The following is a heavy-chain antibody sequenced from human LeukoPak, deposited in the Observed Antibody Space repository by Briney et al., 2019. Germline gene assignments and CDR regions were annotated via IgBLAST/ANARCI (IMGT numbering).Heavy chain of an antibody. Sequence: GASVKVSCKASGYTFTSYYMHWVRQAPEQGLEWVGIINPSGGSTSYAQKFQGRVTMTRDTSTSTVYMELSSLRSEDTAVYYCARDHYCSSTSCYEDYWGQGTLVTVSS. V-gene: IGHV1-46*01. CDR2: INPSGGST. D-gene: IGHD2-2*01. CDR1: GYTFTSYY. CDR3: ARDHYCSSTSCYEDY. J-gene: IGHJ4*02.